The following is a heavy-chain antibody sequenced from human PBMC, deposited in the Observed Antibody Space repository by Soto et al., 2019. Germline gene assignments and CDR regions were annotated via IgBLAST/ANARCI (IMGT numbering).Heavy chain of an antibody. J-gene: IGHJ4*02. CDR1: GLSVSRNY. CDR2: IYGGDDT. V-gene: IGHV3-53*02. Sequence: EVQLVETGGGLVQPGGSLRLSCAASGLSVSRNYMGWVRQAPGTGLEWVSLIYGGDDTYYADSVKGRFTISRDNSKNTLYLQMNSLRVDDTAMYYCARRGSEYESSGYYPLFYYWGQGNLVTVSS. D-gene: IGHD3-22*01. CDR3: ARRGSEYESSGYYPLFYY.